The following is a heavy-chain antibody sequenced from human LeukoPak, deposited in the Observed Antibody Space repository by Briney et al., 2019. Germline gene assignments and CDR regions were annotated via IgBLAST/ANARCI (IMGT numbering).Heavy chain of an antibody. D-gene: IGHD3-22*01. CDR2: ISYDGSNK. Sequence: GGCLRLSCAASGFTFSSYGMHWVRQAPGKGLEWVAVISYDGSNKYYADSVKGRFTISRDNSKNTLYLQMNSLRAEDTAVYYCAKAYYDSSGIDYWGQGTLVTVSS. CDR1: GFTFSSYG. J-gene: IGHJ4*02. CDR3: AKAYYDSSGIDY. V-gene: IGHV3-30*18.